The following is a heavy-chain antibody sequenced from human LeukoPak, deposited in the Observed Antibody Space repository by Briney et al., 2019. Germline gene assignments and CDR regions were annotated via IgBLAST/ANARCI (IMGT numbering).Heavy chain of an antibody. D-gene: IGHD3-10*01. CDR2: IKRRTDGETT. CDR3: TTDPLVYYYQFDY. CDR1: GLTFRNYY. V-gene: IGHV3-15*01. J-gene: IGHJ4*02. Sequence: GGSLRLSCAASGLTFRNYYMIWIRQAPGKGLEWVGHIKRRTDGETTDYAAPVKGRFTILRDDSKNTVYLQMNSLKTEDTGVYYCTTDPLVYYYQFDYWGQGTLVIVSS.